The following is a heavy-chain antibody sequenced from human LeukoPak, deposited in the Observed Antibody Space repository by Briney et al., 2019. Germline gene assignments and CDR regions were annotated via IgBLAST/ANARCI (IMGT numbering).Heavy chain of an antibody. V-gene: IGHV1-69*13. CDR1: GGTFSSYA. Sequence: GASVKVSCKASGGTFSSYAISWVRQAPGQGLEWMGGIIPIFGTANYAQKFQGRVTITADESTSTAYMELSSLRSEDTAVYYCARGIPTYRDLYHFDYWGQGTLVTVSS. J-gene: IGHJ4*02. D-gene: IGHD2-21*01. CDR3: ARGIPTYRDLYHFDY. CDR2: IIPIFGTA.